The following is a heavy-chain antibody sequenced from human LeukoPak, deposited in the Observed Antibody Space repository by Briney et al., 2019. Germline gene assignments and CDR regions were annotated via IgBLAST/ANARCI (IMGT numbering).Heavy chain of an antibody. CDR3: ARGDQGIDY. Sequence: PSETLSLTCDVSGGSISSGDYSWNWSRQPPGKGLEWIGNIYRSGTTYYNPSLKSRVTILVDRSKNQFSLKLSSVTAADTAVYHCARGDQGIDYWGQGTLVTVSS. V-gene: IGHV4-30-2*01. CDR1: GGSISSGDYS. CDR2: IYRSGTT. D-gene: IGHD2-2*01. J-gene: IGHJ4*02.